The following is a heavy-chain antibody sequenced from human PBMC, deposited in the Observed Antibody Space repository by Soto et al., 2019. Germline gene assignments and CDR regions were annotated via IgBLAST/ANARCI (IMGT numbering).Heavy chain of an antibody. CDR3: AKDLRDSSGWYNFDY. V-gene: IGHV3-30*18. J-gene: IGHJ4*02. CDR2: ISYDGSNK. CDR1: GFTFSSYG. D-gene: IGHD6-19*01. Sequence: GGSLRLSCAASGFTFSSYGMHWVRQAPGKGLEWVAVISYDGSNKYYADSVKGRFTISRENSKNTLYLQMNSLRAEDTAVYYCAKDLRDSSGWYNFDYCGQGTLVTFYS.